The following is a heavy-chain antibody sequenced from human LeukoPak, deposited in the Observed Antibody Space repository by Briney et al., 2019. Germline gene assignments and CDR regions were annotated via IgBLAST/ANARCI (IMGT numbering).Heavy chain of an antibody. CDR2: INSDGRNT. J-gene: IGHJ4*02. Sequence: GGSLRLSCAASGFTFSTYWMHWVRQAPGKGLVWVSHINSDGRNTTYADSVTGRFTISRDNAKNTLYLQMNSLRAEDTAVYYCARVKVGTTNRFDYWGQGTLVTVSS. CDR3: ARVKVGTTNRFDY. V-gene: IGHV3-74*01. CDR1: GFTFSTYW. D-gene: IGHD1-26*01.